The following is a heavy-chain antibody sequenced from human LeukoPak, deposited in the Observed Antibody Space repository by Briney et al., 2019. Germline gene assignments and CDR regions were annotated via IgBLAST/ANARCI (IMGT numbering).Heavy chain of an antibody. J-gene: IGHJ4*02. V-gene: IGHV1-18*01. D-gene: IGHD1-26*01. CDR2: ISAYNGNT. Sequence: ASVKVSCKASGYTFTSYGISWVRQAPGQGLEWMGWISAYNGNTNYAQKFQGRVTITTDESTSTAYMELSSLRSEDTAVYYCAIVGATTKRYYFDYWGQGTLVTVSS. CDR3: AIVGATTKRYYFDY. CDR1: GYTFTSYG.